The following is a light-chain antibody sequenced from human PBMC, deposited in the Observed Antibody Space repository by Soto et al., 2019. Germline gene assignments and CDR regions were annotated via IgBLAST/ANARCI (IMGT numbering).Light chain of an antibody. J-gene: IGKJ1*01. CDR1: QGISHF. Sequence: DIQMTQSPSSLSASVGDRVTITCRASQGISHFLDWYQHKPGKVPKLLIYAASILQSGVPPRFSGSGSGTDFTLTISSLLPEDVATYYCQKYNTVPRTFGQGTKVEI. CDR3: QKYNTVPRT. CDR2: AAS. V-gene: IGKV1-27*01.